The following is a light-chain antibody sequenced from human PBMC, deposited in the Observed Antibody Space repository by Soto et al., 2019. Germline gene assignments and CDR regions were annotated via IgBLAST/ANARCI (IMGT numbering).Light chain of an antibody. Sequence: QSALTQPASVSGSPGQSITISCTGTSSDVGANNFVSWYQQHPGKAPKLLIYGVTNRPSGVSTRFSGSKSGNTASLSISGLQADDDGDYYCSSYANTYNWVFGGGTKRTVL. J-gene: IGLJ3*02. CDR2: GVT. CDR3: SSYANTYNWV. CDR1: SSDVGANNF. V-gene: IGLV2-14*01.